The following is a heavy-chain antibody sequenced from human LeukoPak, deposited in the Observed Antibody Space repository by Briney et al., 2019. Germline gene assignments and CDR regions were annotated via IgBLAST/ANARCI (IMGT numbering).Heavy chain of an antibody. V-gene: IGHV1-46*01. Sequence: ASVKVSCKASGYTFTSYYMHWVRQAPGQGLEWMGIINPSGGSTSYAQKFQGRVTMTRDKSTSTVHMELSSLRSEDTAVYYCARASYYDILTGYYGGDWFDPWGQGTLVTVSS. J-gene: IGHJ5*02. CDR1: GYTFTSYY. CDR3: ARASYYDILTGYYGGDWFDP. D-gene: IGHD3-9*01. CDR2: INPSGGST.